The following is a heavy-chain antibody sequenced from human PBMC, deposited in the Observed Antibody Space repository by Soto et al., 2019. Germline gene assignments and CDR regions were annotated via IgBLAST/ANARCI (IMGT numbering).Heavy chain of an antibody. V-gene: IGHV4-4*02. CDR1: GCALRCPDL. D-gene: IGHD2-15*01. J-gene: IGHJ6*03. Sequence: SETLFLNCSLSGCALRCPDLWNGLRHPTEGGREWIAEHQISKHSNYNPSLRSRHNISIDGSENLLYLNLNSVTDADTDIYYCARVRQGCSANYCYIDPWGQGTKVTVSS. CDR2: HQISKHS. CDR3: ARVRQGCSANYCYIDP.